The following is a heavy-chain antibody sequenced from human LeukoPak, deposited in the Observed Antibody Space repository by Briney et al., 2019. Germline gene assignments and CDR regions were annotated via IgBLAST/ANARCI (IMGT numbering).Heavy chain of an antibody. J-gene: IGHJ6*02. CDR1: GYTFTGYY. CDR3: ARGDTAMVFSYYYGMDV. Sequence: ASVKVSCKASGYTFTGYYMHWVRQAPGQGLEWMGWINLNSGGTNYAQKFQGRVTMTRDTSISTAYMELSRLRSDDTAVYYCARGDTAMVFSYYYGMDVWGQGTTVTVSS. D-gene: IGHD5-18*01. CDR2: INLNSGGT. V-gene: IGHV1-2*02.